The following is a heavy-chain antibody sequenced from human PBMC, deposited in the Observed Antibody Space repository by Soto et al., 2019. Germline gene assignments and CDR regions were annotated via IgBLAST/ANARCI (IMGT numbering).Heavy chain of an antibody. D-gene: IGHD3-3*01. J-gene: IGHJ5*02. Sequence: GGSLSLSCAASGFTFRSYAMRWVRQAPGKGLDWVSAISGSGGSTYYADSVKGRFTISRDNSKNALDLQMNSLRAEDTAVYYCAKGGITIFGVVIDSENWFDPWGQGTLVTVSS. CDR3: AKGGITIFGVVIDSENWFDP. V-gene: IGHV3-23*01. CDR2: ISGSGGST. CDR1: GFTFRSYA.